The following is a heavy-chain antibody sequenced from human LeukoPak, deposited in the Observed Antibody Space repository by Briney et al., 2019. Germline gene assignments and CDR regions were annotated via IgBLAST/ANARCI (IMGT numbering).Heavy chain of an antibody. Sequence: SETLSLTCTVSDGFISSYYGNWIRQPAGKGLEWIGRIYTSGSANYNTSLKSRVTMSVDTSKNQVFLRLSSVTAADTAVYYCARGIAATGIGWFDPWGQGTLVTVSS. D-gene: IGHD6-13*01. J-gene: IGHJ5*02. CDR2: IYTSGSA. V-gene: IGHV4-4*07. CDR3: ARGIAATGIGWFDP. CDR1: DGFISSYY.